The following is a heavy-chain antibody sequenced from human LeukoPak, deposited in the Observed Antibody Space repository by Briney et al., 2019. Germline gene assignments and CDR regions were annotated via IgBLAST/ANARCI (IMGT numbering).Heavy chain of an antibody. CDR1: GFTFSSYS. Sequence: PGGSLRLSCAASGFTFSSYSMNWVRQAPGKGLEWVSSISSSSSYRYYADSVKGRFTISRDNAKNSLYLRMNSLRAEDTAVYYCAREGSGSHYNVVLDYWGQGTLVTVSS. D-gene: IGHD3-10*01. CDR2: ISSSSSYR. V-gene: IGHV3-21*01. J-gene: IGHJ4*02. CDR3: AREGSGSHYNVVLDY.